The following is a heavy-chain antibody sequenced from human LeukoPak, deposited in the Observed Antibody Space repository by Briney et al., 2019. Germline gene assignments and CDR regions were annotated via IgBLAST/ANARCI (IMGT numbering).Heavy chain of an antibody. J-gene: IGHJ4*02. CDR3: AKMQAAAGPYDC. V-gene: IGHV3-9*01. CDR1: GFIFDDYS. CDR2: ISWNSGSI. D-gene: IGHD6-13*01. Sequence: GGSLRLSCAASGFIFDDYSMAWVRQPPGKGLEWVSVISWNSGSIGYGDSVKGRFTISRDNSKNTLYLQMNSLRAEDTAVYYCAKMQAAAGPYDCWGQGTLVTVSS.